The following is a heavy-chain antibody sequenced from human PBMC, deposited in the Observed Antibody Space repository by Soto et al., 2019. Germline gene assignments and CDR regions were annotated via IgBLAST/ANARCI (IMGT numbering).Heavy chain of an antibody. D-gene: IGHD3-9*01. CDR1: GGSFSGYY. Sequence: SETLSLTCAVYGGSFSGYYWSWIRQPPGKGLEWIGEINHSGSTNYNPSLKSRVTISVDTSKNQFSLKLSSVAAADTAVYYCARVYYDILTGYYTLIDYWDQGTLVTVSS. V-gene: IGHV4-34*01. CDR2: INHSGST. J-gene: IGHJ4*02. CDR3: ARVYYDILTGYYTLIDY.